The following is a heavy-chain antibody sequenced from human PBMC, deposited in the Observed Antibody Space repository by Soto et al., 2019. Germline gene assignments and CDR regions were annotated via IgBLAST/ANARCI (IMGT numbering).Heavy chain of an antibody. CDR1: GGSISSGGYY. V-gene: IGHV4-31*03. CDR2: IYYSGST. CDR3: AREEAPIPRGSGIAYYYYGMDV. J-gene: IGHJ6*02. D-gene: IGHD3-10*01. Sequence: QVQLQESGPGLVKPSQTLSLTCTVSGGSISSGGYYWSWIRQHPGKGLEWIGYIYYSGSTYYNPSLKSRVTISVDTSKNQFSLKLSSVTAADTAVYYCAREEAPIPRGSGIAYYYYGMDVWGQGTTVTVSS.